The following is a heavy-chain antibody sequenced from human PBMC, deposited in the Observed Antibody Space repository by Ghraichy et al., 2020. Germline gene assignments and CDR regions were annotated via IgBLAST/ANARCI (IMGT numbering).Heavy chain of an antibody. V-gene: IGHV1-46*01. J-gene: IGHJ4*02. CDR2: INPSGGST. CDR1: GYTFTSHY. CDR3: ARGDQFIHGYSYGYTDY. Sequence: ASVKVSCKASGYTFTSHYIQWVRQAPGQGPEWMGIINPSGGSTGYAQKFQGRVTMTRDTSTSTVYMELSSLRSEDTAVYYCARGDQFIHGYSYGYTDYWGQGTLVTVSS. D-gene: IGHD5-18*01.